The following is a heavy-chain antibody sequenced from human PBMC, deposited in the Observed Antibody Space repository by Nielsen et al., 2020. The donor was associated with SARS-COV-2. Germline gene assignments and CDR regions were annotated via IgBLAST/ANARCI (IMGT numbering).Heavy chain of an antibody. Sequence: SQTLSLSCAVYGGSFSAYYWTWIRQAPGKGLEWIGEINHSGSTNYNPSLKSRIAIFVDTSKKQFSLKLNSVTAADTAVYYCARTSVDIAGSVWSPYYVLDVWGQGTTVTVSS. D-gene: IGHD2-15*01. J-gene: IGHJ6*02. V-gene: IGHV4-34*01. CDR1: GGSFSAYY. CDR3: ARTSVDIAGSVWSPYYVLDV. CDR2: INHSGST.